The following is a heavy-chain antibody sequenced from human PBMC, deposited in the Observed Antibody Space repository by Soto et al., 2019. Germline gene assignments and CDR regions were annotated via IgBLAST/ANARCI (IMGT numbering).Heavy chain of an antibody. J-gene: IGHJ6*03. CDR2: IYYSGST. CDR3: ARDRTLGNYYYYYMDV. V-gene: IGHV4-59*01. Sequence: PSETLSLTCTVSGGSISSYYWSWIRQPPGKGLEWIGYIYYSGSTNYNPSLKSRVTISVDTSKNQFSLKLSSVTAADTAVYYCARDRTLGNYYYYYMDVWGKGTTVTVSS. CDR1: GGSISSYY.